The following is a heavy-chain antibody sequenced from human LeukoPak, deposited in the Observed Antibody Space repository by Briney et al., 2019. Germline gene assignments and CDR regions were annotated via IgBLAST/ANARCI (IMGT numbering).Heavy chain of an antibody. Sequence: PGGSLRLSCAASGFTFSSYAMSWVRQAPGKGLELVSGISGSGGNTYYADSVKGRFTISRDNSKNTLYLQMNSLRAEDTAVYYCAKGGSGSPFDHWGQGTQVTVSS. CDR1: GFTFSSYA. J-gene: IGHJ4*02. CDR2: ISGSGGNT. CDR3: AKGGSGSPFDH. D-gene: IGHD3-10*01. V-gene: IGHV3-23*01.